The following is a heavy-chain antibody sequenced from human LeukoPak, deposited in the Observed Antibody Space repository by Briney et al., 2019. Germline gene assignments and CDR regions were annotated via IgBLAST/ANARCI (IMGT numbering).Heavy chain of an antibody. D-gene: IGHD3-16*01. V-gene: IGHV1-24*01. Sequence: ASVKVSCKVSGYTLTELSMHWVRQAPGKGLEWMGGFDPEDGETIYAQKFQGRVTMTEDTSTDTAYMELSSLRSEDTAVYYCARAGYEVRNKEIKGDWFDPWGQGTLVTVSS. CDR2: FDPEDGET. J-gene: IGHJ5*02. CDR1: GYTLTELS. CDR3: ARAGYEVRNKEIKGDWFDP.